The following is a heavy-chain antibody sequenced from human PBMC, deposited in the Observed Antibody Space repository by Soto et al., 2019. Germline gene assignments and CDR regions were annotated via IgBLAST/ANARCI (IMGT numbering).Heavy chain of an antibody. CDR2: INAGEGYT. J-gene: IGHJ5*02. D-gene: IGHD5-12*01. Sequence: QVHLVQSGAEVKHPGASVRVSCKASGITYSTYAIHWVRQAPGQGLEWMGWINAGEGYTRYSQDFQDRVTLTTVTSASTTYMDLSNLTFEDTAVYYCARAISGYVTWGQGTQVTVSS. V-gene: IGHV1-3*01. CDR3: ARAISGYVT. CDR1: GITYSTYA.